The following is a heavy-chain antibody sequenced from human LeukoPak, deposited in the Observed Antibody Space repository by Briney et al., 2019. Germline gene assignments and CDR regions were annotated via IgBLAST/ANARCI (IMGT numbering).Heavy chain of an antibody. V-gene: IGHV4-39*07. J-gene: IGHJ5*02. Sequence: SETLSLTCTVSGGSISSSSYYWGWIRQPPGKGLEWIGSIYYSGSTYYNPSLKSRVTISVDTSKNQFSLKLSSVTAADTAVYYCARMKWLRKNNWFDPWGQGTLVTVSS. CDR3: ARMKWLRKNNWFDP. D-gene: IGHD5-12*01. CDR2: IYYSGST. CDR1: GGSISSSSYY.